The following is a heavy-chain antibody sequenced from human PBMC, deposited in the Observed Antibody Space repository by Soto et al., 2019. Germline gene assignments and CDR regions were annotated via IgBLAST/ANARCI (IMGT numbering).Heavy chain of an antibody. CDR2: IKPNTDDT. J-gene: IGHJ6*02. V-gene: IGHV1-2*02. D-gene: IGHD2-15*01. CDR3: ARSPYSLEGDGQHYYYGMDL. Sequence: ASVKVSCKPSGFTFSGCYLHWVRQAPGQGLEWMGWIKPNTDDTGYAQKFQGRVTLTWDTSSSAGYLGLSRLRSDDTAVYYCARSPYSLEGDGQHYYYGMDLWGLGTTVTVSS. CDR1: GFTFSGCY.